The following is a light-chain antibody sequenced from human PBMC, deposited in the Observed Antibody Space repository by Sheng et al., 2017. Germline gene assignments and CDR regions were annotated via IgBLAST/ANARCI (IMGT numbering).Light chain of an antibody. Sequence: QSALTQPASVSGSPGQSITISCTGTSSDVGGYNYVSWYQQHPGKAPKPHDLLMSVIGPQGFRNRFSGLQAEDEADYYCSSYTSSSTYVFGTGTKVTVL. CDR3: SSYTSSSTYV. CDR2: MSV. V-gene: IGLV2-14*01. J-gene: IGLJ1*01. CDR1: SSDVGGYNY.